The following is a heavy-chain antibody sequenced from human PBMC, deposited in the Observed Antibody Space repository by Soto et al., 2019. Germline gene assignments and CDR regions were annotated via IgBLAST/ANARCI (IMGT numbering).Heavy chain of an antibody. CDR1: GGSISSSSYY. J-gene: IGHJ5*02. Sequence: PSETLSLTCTVSGGSISSSSYYWGWIRQPPGKGLEWIGSIYYSGSTYYNPSLKSRVTISVDTSKNQFSLKLSSVTAADTAVYYCASSIVVPAARGYWFDPWGQGTLVT. CDR3: ASSIVVPAARGYWFDP. D-gene: IGHD2-2*01. V-gene: IGHV4-39*01. CDR2: IYYSGST.